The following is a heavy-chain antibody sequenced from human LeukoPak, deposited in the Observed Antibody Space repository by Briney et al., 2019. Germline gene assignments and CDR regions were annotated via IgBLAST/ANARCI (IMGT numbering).Heavy chain of an antibody. V-gene: IGHV4-34*01. CDR2: INQSGST. J-gene: IGHJ6*04. D-gene: IGHD3-10*01. CDR3: ASRSMVRGVLSHTFATGGV. Sequence: SETLSLTCAVYGGSFNTYFWNWIRQAPGKGLEWIGEINQSGSTNYNPSLKSRVTMSIDTSKNQFSLKLSSVTAADTAVYYCASRSMVRGVLSHTFATGGVWGKGTTVTVSS. CDR1: GGSFNTYF.